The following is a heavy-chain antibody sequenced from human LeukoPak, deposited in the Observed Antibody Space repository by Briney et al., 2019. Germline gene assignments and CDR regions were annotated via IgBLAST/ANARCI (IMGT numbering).Heavy chain of an antibody. D-gene: IGHD3-10*01. CDR3: ARNYYGSGSYYSHFDY. Sequence: SQTLSLTCAISGDSVSSNSATWNWIRQSPSRGLEWLGRTYYRSNWDNDYAVSVKSRITINPDTPKNQFSLQLKSVTPEDTAVYYCARNYYGSGSYYSHFDYWGQGTLVTVSS. CDR2: TYYRSNWDN. J-gene: IGHJ4*02. CDR1: GDSVSSNSAT. V-gene: IGHV6-1*01.